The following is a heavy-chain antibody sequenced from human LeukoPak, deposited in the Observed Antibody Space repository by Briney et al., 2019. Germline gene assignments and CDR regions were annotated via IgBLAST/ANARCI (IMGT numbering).Heavy chain of an antibody. Sequence: MPSETLSLTCTVSGGSISSYYWSWIRQPPGKGLEWIGYIYYSGSTNYNPSLKSRVTISVDTSKNQFSLKLSSVTAADTAVYYCARGIRTRYDILTGYPGLFDYWGQGTLVTVSS. J-gene: IGHJ4*02. V-gene: IGHV4-59*01. CDR1: GGSISSYY. D-gene: IGHD3-9*01. CDR3: ARGIRTRYDILTGYPGLFDY. CDR2: IYYSGST.